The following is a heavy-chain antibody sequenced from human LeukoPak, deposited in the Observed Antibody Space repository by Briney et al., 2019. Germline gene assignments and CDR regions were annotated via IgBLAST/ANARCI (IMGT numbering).Heavy chain of an antibody. CDR2: IYYSGST. Sequence: SETLSLTCSVSGASINTTNYYWGWIRQPPGKGLEWIVSIYYSGSTYHSPSLKGRVTLSVDTSRNHFSLRLTSVSAADTAFYYCARHGGRNGGSSLGDWGREPLVTVSS. V-gene: IGHV4-39*01. CDR3: ARHGGRNGGSSLGD. D-gene: IGHD2-8*01. J-gene: IGHJ4*02. CDR1: GASINTTNYY.